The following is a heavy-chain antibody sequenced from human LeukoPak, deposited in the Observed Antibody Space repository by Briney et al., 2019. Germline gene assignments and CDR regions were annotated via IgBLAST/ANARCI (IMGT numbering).Heavy chain of an antibody. J-gene: IGHJ6*02. V-gene: IGHV3-23*01. CDR2: ISGSGGST. CDR1: GFTFSSYA. Sequence: GGSLRLSCAASGFTFSSYAMSWFRQAPGKGLEWVSAISGSGGSTYYADSVKGRFTISRDNSKNTLYLQMNSLRAEDTAVYYCAKDIYYYYGMDVWGQGTTVTVSS. CDR3: AKDIYYYYGMDV.